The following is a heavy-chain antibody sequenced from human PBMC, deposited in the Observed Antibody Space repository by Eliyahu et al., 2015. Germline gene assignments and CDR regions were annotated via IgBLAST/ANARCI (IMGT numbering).Heavy chain of an antibody. V-gene: IGHV3-21*01. D-gene: IGHD4-17*01. J-gene: IGHJ3*02. CDR1: GFTFSSYS. CDR3: ARGDGVTGAFDI. CDR2: ISSSSSYI. Sequence: EVQLVESGGGLVKPGGSLRLSCAASGFTFSSYSMNWVRQAPGKGLEWVSSISSSSSYIYYADSVKGRFTISRDNAKNSLYLQMNSLRAEDTAVYYCARGDGVTGAFDIWGQGTMVTVSS.